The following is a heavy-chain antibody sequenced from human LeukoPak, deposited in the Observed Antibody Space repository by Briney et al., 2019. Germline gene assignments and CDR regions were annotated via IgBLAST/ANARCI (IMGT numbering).Heavy chain of an antibody. D-gene: IGHD6-13*01. CDR1: GFTFSSYA. Sequence: GGSLRLSCAASGFTFSSYAMTWVRQAPGKGLAWVSAISGSGGSTYYADSVKGQFTISRDNSKNTLYLQMNSLRAEDTAVYYCAKLTGSKGISAACDSWGRGTLVTVSS. V-gene: IGHV3-23*01. CDR3: AKLTGSKGISAACDS. CDR2: ISGSGGST. J-gene: IGHJ4*02.